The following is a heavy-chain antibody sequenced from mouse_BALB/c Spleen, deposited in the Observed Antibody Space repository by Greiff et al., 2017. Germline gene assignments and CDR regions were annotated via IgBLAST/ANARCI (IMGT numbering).Heavy chain of an antibody. D-gene: IGHD2-10*02. CDR2: ISSGGSYT. J-gene: IGHJ4*01. Sequence: EVQVVESGGGLVKPGGSLKLSCAASGFTFSSYAMSWVRQSPEKRLEWVAEISSGGSYTYYPDTVTGRFTISRDNAKNTLYLEMSSLRSEDTAMYYCAREYGNYERAMDYWGQGTSVTVSS. CDR1: GFTFSSYA. CDR3: AREYGNYERAMDY. V-gene: IGHV5-9-4*01.